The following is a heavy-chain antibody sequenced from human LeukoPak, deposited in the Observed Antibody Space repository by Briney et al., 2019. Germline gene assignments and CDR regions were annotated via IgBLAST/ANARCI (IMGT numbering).Heavy chain of an antibody. CDR2: IYPGDSDT. V-gene: IGHV5-51*01. CDR1: GFTFSSYA. Sequence: PGGSLRLSCAASGFTFSSYAMSWVRQAPGKGLEWMGIIYPGDSDTRYSPSFQGQVTISADKSISTAYLQWSSLKASDTAMYYCARQGYSSSWYMDYWGQGTLVTVSS. J-gene: IGHJ4*02. CDR3: ARQGYSSSWYMDY. D-gene: IGHD6-13*01.